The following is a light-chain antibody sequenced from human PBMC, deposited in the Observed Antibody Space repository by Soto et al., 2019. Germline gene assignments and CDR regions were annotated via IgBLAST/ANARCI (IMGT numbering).Light chain of an antibody. Sequence: QSALTQPRSVSGSSGQAVTIACTGTSSDVGGSNYVSWYQQHPGKAPKLVIYDVTRRPSGVPDRFSGSKSGNTASLTISGIKAEDEADYYCCSYAGSSLWVFGGGTKLTVL. CDR2: DVT. CDR1: SSDVGGSNY. CDR3: CSYAGSSLWV. V-gene: IGLV2-11*01. J-gene: IGLJ3*02.